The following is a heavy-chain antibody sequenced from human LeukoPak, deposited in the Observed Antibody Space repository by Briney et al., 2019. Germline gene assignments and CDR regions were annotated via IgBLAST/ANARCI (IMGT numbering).Heavy chain of an antibody. CDR3: TRIAAQSLDY. D-gene: IGHD6-13*01. J-gene: IGHJ4*02. CDR1: GFTFGDYV. CDR2: IRSKAYGGTT. Sequence: GGSLRLSCTTSGFTFGDYVMSWFRQAPGKGLEWVGFIRSKAYGGTTEYAASVKGRFTISRDDSKSVAYLQMNSLKTEDTAVYYCTRIAAQSLDYWGQGTLVTVSS. V-gene: IGHV3-49*03.